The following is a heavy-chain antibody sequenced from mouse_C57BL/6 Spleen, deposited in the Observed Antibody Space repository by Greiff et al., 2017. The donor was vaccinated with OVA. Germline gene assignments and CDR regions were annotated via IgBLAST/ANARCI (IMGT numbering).Heavy chain of an antibody. CDR3: ARRDYSPGFDV. V-gene: IGHV2-2*01. J-gene: IGHJ1*03. Sequence: VQLQQSGPGLVQPSQSLSITCTVSGFSLTSYGVHWVRQSPGKGLEWLGVIWSGGSTDYNAAFISRLSISKDNSKSQVFFKMNSLQADDTAIYYCARRDYSPGFDVWGTGTTVTVSS. CDR1: GFSLTSYG. CDR2: IWSGGST. D-gene: IGHD1-1*01.